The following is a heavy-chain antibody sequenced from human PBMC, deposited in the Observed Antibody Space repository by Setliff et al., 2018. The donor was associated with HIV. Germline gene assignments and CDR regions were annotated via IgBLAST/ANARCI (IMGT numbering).Heavy chain of an antibody. Sequence: SQTLSLTCVISGDSVSSTSGAWTWIRQSPSGGLEWLGRTYYRSEWKNDYAVSLKSRITVNADTSKNQFPLHLKSVTPEDSAVYYCAGGTWFDGLDSWSQGSLVTVSS. V-gene: IGHV6-1*01. D-gene: IGHD3-9*01. J-gene: IGHJ4*02. CDR1: GDSVSSTSGA. CDR3: AGGTWFDGLDS. CDR2: TYYRSEWKN.